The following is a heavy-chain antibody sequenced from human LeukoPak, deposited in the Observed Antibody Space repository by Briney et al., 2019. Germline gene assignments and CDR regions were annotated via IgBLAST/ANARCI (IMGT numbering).Heavy chain of an antibody. CDR1: GFTFSSYA. J-gene: IGHJ6*02. CDR2: ISYDGSNK. CDR3: ARDMGVVGATGGAYYYYGMDV. V-gene: IGHV3-30-3*01. D-gene: IGHD1-26*01. Sequence: PGGSLRLSCAASGFTFSSYAMHWVRQAPGKGLEWVAVISYDGSNKYYADSVKGRFTISRDNSKNTLYLQMNSLRAEDTAVYYCARDMGVVGATGGAYYYYGMDVWGQGTTVTVSS.